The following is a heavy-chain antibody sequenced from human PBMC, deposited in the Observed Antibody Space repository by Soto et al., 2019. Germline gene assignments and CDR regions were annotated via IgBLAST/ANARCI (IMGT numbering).Heavy chain of an antibody. CDR3: TRRGSGSSFDP. CDR2: IVSDGSTT. J-gene: IGHJ5*02. CDR1: GFAFSEYW. V-gene: IGHV3-74*01. Sequence: PGGSLRLSCTASGFAFSEYWMHWVRQAPGKGPVWVSRIVSDGSTTVYADSVKGRFTISRDNAKNTLYLQMNSLRAEDTALYYCTRRGSGSSFDPWGQGTPVTVSS. D-gene: IGHD3-10*01.